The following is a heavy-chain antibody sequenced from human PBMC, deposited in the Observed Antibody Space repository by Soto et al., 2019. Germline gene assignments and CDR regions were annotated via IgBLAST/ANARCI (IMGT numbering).Heavy chain of an antibody. V-gene: IGHV4-59*01. CDR1: GGSFSSYY. J-gene: IGHJ6*02. CDR2: IYYSGRT. CDR3: ARDYYYDSRGYPGAYYYGMDV. D-gene: IGHD3-22*01. Sequence: SETLSLTCTVSGGSFSSYYWSWIRQPPGRGLEWIGHIYYSGRTNYNPSLKSRVTISGDTSKNQLSLKLSSVTAADTAVYYCARDYYYDSRGYPGAYYYGMDVWGQGTTVTVSS.